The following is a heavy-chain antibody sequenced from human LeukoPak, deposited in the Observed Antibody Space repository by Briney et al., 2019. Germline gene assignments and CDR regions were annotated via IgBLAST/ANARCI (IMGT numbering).Heavy chain of an antibody. D-gene: IGHD6-19*01. Sequence: GGSLRLSYAASGFTFSSYGMHWVRQAPGKGLEWVAVIWYDGSNKYYADSVKGRFTISRDNSKNTLYLQMNSLRAEDTAVYYCAKEGGGSSGDVIEYYFDYWGQGTLVTVSS. CDR2: IWYDGSNK. CDR1: GFTFSSYG. J-gene: IGHJ4*02. CDR3: AKEGGGSSGDVIEYYFDY. V-gene: IGHV3-33*06.